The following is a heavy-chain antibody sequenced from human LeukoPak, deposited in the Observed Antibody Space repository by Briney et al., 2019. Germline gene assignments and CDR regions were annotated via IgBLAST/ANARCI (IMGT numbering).Heavy chain of an antibody. V-gene: IGHV3-33*06. CDR2: VWNDGSKN. J-gene: IGHJ4*02. CDR1: GFTFSKFG. D-gene: IGHD5-12*01. CDR3: AKDWSLGYGCLDY. Sequence: GGSLRLSCAASGFTFSKFGMHWVRQTPGKGLEWVGLVWNDGSKNYYADSVKGRFTISRDNSKDTLYLLLNSLRAEDTAVYYCAKDWSLGYGCLDYWGQGTLVTVSS.